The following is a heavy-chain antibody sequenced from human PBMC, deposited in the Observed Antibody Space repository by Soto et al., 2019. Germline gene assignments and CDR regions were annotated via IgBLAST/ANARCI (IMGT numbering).Heavy chain of an antibody. CDR2: ISAYNGNT. V-gene: IGHV1-18*01. Sequence: QVQLVQSGAEVKKPGASVKVSCKASGYTFTSYGISSVRQAPGQGLEWMGWISAYNGNTNYAQKLQGRVTMTTDTSTSTAYMELRSLRSDDTAVYYCARVGFWYNWNVTPLRWFDPWGQGTLVTVSS. D-gene: IGHD1-1*01. CDR1: GYTFTSYG. CDR3: ARVGFWYNWNVTPLRWFDP. J-gene: IGHJ5*02.